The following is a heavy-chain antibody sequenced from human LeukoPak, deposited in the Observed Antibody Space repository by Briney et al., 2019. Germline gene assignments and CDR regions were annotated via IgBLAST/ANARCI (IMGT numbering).Heavy chain of an antibody. D-gene: IGHD3-10*01. Sequence: GGSLRLSCAASGLTFSTYATTWVRQAPGKGLEWVGRIKSKTDGGTTDYAAPVKGRFTISRDDSKNTLYLQMNSLKTEDTAVHYCTTEIRLWFGESDYWGQGTLVTVSS. CDR2: IKSKTDGGTT. CDR1: GLTFSTYA. J-gene: IGHJ4*02. CDR3: TTEIRLWFGESDY. V-gene: IGHV3-15*01.